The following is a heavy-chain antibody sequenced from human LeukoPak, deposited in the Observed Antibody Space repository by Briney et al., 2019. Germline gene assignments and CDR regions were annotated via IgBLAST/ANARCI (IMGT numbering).Heavy chain of an antibody. V-gene: IGHV1-2*02. D-gene: IGHD5-18*01. CDR2: INPNSGGT. CDR1: GYTFTGYY. J-gene: IGHJ4*02. Sequence: VSVKVSCTASGYTFTGYYMHWVRQAPGQGLEWMGWINPNSGGTNYAQKFQGRVTVTRDTSISTAYMELSRLRSDDTAAYYCARLGTAMVFDYFDYWGQGTLVTVSS. CDR3: ARLGTAMVFDYFDY.